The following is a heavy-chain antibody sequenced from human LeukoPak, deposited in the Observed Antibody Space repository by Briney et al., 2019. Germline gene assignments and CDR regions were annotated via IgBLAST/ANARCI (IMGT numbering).Heavy chain of an antibody. CDR3: ARLSTAMVALDY. Sequence: GGSLRLSCAASGFTVSNNYISWVRQAPGKGLECVAFMYTDGQTSYADSVKGRFTISRGDSENTVSLQMVNLRVEDTAVYYCARLSTAMVALDYWGQGTLVTVSS. J-gene: IGHJ4*02. CDR2: MYTDGQT. CDR1: GFTVSNNY. V-gene: IGHV3-66*01. D-gene: IGHD5-18*01.